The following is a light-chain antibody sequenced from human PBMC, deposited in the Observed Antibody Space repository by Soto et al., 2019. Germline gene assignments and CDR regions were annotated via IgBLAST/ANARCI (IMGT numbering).Light chain of an antibody. Sequence: DIVMTQSPLSLPVTPGEPASISCRSSQSLLHSNGYNYLDWYLQKPGQSPQLLIYLGSNRASGVPDRFSGGGSGTDFTLKISRVEAEDVGVYYCMQALQTPWMFGQGTKVEVK. J-gene: IGKJ1*01. CDR1: QSLLHSNGYNY. CDR3: MQALQTPWM. CDR2: LGS. V-gene: IGKV2-28*01.